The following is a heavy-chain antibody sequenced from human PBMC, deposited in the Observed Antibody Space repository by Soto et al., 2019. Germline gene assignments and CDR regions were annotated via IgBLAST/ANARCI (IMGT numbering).Heavy chain of an antibody. V-gene: IGHV4-59*01. CDR3: ARGIQLWLSYFDY. J-gene: IGHJ4*02. CDR1: GGSISSYY. D-gene: IGHD5-18*01. CDR2: IYYSGST. Sequence: PXEILCLTCTVAGGSISSYYWSWIRQPPGKGLDWIGYIYYSGSTNYNPSLKSRVTISVDTSKNQFSLKLSSVTAADTAVYYCARGIQLWLSYFDYWGQGTLVTVSS.